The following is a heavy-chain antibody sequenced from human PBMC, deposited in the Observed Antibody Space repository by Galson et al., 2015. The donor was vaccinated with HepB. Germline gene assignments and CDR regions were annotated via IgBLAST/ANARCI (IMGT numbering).Heavy chain of an antibody. CDR1: GFTFSGYA. D-gene: IGHD6-13*01. Sequence: SLRLSCAASGFTFSGYAMHWVRQAPGKGLEWVAVISHDGTNKYYADSVKGRFTISRDNSKNTLYLQMNSLRAEDTAVYYCARDRNRVAAAIFDDWGQGTLVTVSS. J-gene: IGHJ4*02. V-gene: IGHV3-30*04. CDR3: ARDRNRVAAAIFDD. CDR2: ISHDGTNK.